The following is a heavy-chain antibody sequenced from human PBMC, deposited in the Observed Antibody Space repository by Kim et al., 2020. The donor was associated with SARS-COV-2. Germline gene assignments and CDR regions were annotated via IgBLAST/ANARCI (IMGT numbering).Heavy chain of an antibody. D-gene: IGHD6-13*01. J-gene: IGHJ4*02. Sequence: GGSLRLSCAASGFTFGDYAMHWVRQAPGKGLEWVSGISWNSGSIGYADSVKGRFTISRDNAKNSLYLQMNSLRAEDTALYYCASLGDSAAAGDCWGQGTLVTVSS. CDR1: GFTFGDYA. CDR2: ISWNSGSI. CDR3: ASLGDSAAAGDC. V-gene: IGHV3-9*01.